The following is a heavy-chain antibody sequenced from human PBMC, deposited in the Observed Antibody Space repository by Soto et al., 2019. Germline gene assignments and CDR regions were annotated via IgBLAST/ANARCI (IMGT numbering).Heavy chain of an antibody. D-gene: IGHD6-13*01. V-gene: IGHV3-66*01. Sequence: EVQLVESGGGLVQPGGSLRLSCAASGFTVSSNYMSWVRQAPGKGLEWVSVIYCGGSTYYADSVKGRFTISRDNSKNTLYLQMNSLRAEDTAVYYCARSGYSSSWYYFDYWGQGTLVTVSS. CDR2: IYCGGST. CDR1: GFTVSSNY. CDR3: ARSGYSSSWYYFDY. J-gene: IGHJ4*02.